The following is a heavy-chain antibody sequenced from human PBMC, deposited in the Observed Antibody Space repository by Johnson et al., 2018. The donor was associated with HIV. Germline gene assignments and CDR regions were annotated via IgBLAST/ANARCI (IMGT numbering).Heavy chain of an antibody. Sequence: VQLVESGGGLVQPGRSLRLSCAASGFTFDDYAMHWVRQATGKGLEWVAFISNDGSNKYYADSVKGRFTLSRDNSKNTMYLQMNSLRAEDTAVYYCARDWNEYSSSDGAFDIWGQGTMVTVSS. CDR2: ISNDGSNK. CDR1: GFTFDDYA. V-gene: IGHV3-30-3*01. CDR3: ARDWNEYSSSDGAFDI. J-gene: IGHJ3*02. D-gene: IGHD6-6*01.